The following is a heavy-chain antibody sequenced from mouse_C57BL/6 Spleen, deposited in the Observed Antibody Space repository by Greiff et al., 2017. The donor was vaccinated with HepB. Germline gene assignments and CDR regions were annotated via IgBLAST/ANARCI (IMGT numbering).Heavy chain of an antibody. D-gene: IGHD2-3*01. Sequence: VQLQQSGAELVKPGASVKISCKASGFSFSSYWLNWVKQRPGKGLEWLGQIYPGDGDTNYNGKFKGKATLTADNSSSTVYMQLSSLTSENSAVYFCARFGYYEAWFAYWGQGTLVTVSA. CDR2: IYPGDGDT. CDR1: GFSFSSYW. J-gene: IGHJ3*01. CDR3: ARFGYYEAWFAY. V-gene: IGHV1-80*01.